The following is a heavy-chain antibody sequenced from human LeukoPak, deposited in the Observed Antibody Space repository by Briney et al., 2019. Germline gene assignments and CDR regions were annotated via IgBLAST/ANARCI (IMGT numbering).Heavy chain of an antibody. CDR3: ARGRYNWSY. V-gene: IGHV4-34*01. Sequence: SETLSLTCAVYGGSFSGYYWSGIRQPPGKGLQWIGEINHSGSTNYNPSLKSRVTISVDTSKNQFSLKLSSVTAADTAVYYCARGRYNWSYWGRGTLVTVSS. CDR2: INHSGST. CDR1: GGSFSGYY. D-gene: IGHD1-20*01. J-gene: IGHJ4*02.